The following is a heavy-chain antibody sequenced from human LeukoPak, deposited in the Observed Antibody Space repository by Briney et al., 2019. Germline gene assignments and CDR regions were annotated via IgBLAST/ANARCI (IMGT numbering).Heavy chain of an antibody. CDR1: GFTFDDYT. D-gene: IGHD5-12*01. CDR2: INWDGTST. J-gene: IGHJ4*02. CDR3: AKEDRYTGYASYYFDS. Sequence: PGGSLRISCAASGFTFDDYTMHWVRQAPGKGLEWVSLINWDGTSTYYADSVKGRFTISRDNSKNSLYLQMSSLRTEDTALYYCAKEDRYTGYASYYFDSWGRGTLVTVSS. V-gene: IGHV3-43*01.